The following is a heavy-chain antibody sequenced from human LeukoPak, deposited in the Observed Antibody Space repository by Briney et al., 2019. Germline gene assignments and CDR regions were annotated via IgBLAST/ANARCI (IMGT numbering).Heavy chain of an antibody. CDR1: GFTFSGYS. V-gene: IGHV3-48*04. D-gene: IGHD4-11*01. CDR3: AREDHSNYNY. J-gene: IGHJ4*02. Sequence: GGSLRLSCAASGFTFSGYSMNWVRQAPGKGPQWASYISGNGGTTHYADSVEGRFTISRDNAKNSLYLQMNSLRAEDTAVYYCAREDHSNYNYWGQGTLVTVSS. CDR2: ISGNGGTT.